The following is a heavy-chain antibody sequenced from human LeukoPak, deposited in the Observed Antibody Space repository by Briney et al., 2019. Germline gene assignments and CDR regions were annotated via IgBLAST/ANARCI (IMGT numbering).Heavy chain of an antibody. CDR2: IYYSGST. J-gene: IGHJ4*02. D-gene: IGHD2-2*01. V-gene: IGHV4-39*01. Sequence: PSETLSLTCTVSGGSISSSSYYWGWIRQPPGKGLEWLGSIYYSGSTYYNPSLKSRVTISADTSKNQFSLKLSSVTAADTAVYYCARHSSGGYCSSTSCYRFDYWGQGTLVTVSS. CDR1: GGSISSSSYY. CDR3: ARHSSGGYCSSTSCYRFDY.